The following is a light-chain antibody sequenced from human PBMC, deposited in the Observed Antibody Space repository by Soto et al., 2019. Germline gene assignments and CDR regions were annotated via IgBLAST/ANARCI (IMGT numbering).Light chain of an antibody. V-gene: IGKV3-20*01. J-gene: IGKJ1*01. CDR1: QSVNSD. CDR3: QQYGSSPWT. Sequence: EIVMTQSPATLSVSPGERVDLSCRASQSVNSDLVWHQQKPGQAPRLLIYAASRRATGIPDRFSGSGSGTDFTLTISRLEPEDFAVYYCQQYGSSPWTFGQGTKVDIK. CDR2: AAS.